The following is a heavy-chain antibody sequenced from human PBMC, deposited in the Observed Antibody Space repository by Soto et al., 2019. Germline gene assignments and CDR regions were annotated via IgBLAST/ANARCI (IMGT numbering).Heavy chain of an antibody. Sequence: QVQLQESGPGLVRPSETLSLTCTVSGGSLSSYYWSWIRQSPGKGLEWIGYIYYTGSTKFHPSLKSRVNISVDRSKKQFSLNLSSLTAADTAVYYCARESLGDYDTRTYPIDYFDYWGRGTLVTVSS. D-gene: IGHD4-17*01. CDR3: ARESLGDYDTRTYPIDYFDY. CDR2: IYYTGST. CDR1: GGSLSSYY. V-gene: IGHV4-59*01. J-gene: IGHJ4*02.